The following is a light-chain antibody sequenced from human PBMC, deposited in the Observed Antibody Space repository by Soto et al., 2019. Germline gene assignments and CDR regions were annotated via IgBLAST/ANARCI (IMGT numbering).Light chain of an antibody. CDR2: GAS. V-gene: IGKV3-15*01. Sequence: EIVLTQSPATLSVSPGERVTLSCRASETLISILAWYQQKPAQAPRLLIYGASTRAPGVPARFSGSGSATDFILSISSLLTEEFAVYYCQRYNDCPCAVGQGTKREI. CDR1: ETLISI. J-gene: IGKJ2*02. CDR3: QRYNDCPCA.